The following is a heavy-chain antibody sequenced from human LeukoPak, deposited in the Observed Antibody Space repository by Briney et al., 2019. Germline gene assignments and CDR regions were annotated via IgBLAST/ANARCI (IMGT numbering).Heavy chain of an antibody. CDR1: GFTLRSYW. V-gene: IGHV3-7*01. D-gene: IGHD3-22*01. J-gene: IGHJ5*02. Sequence: GGSLRLSCAAYGFTLRSYWMSWVRQAPGKGLEWVANIKQDGSEKYYVDSVKGRFTISRDNAKNSLYLQMNSLRAEDTAVYYCARVDGGYYSNWFDPWGQGTLVTVSS. CDR3: ARVDGGYYSNWFDP. CDR2: IKQDGSEK.